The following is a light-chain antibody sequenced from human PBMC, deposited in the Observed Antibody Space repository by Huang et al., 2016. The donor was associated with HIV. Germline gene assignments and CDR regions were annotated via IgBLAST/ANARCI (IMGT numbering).Light chain of an antibody. V-gene: IGKV1D-13*01. J-gene: IGKJ5*01. CDR1: QDISTS. CDR2: AAS. Sequence: AVQLTQFPSSLSTSVGDRVVITCRASQDISTSLAWYQQKPGMAPKLLISAASKLPSGGATRCSGDSAGAYFTLFITNVQPEDVATYYCQQLHDYPVTFGRGTRLDIK. CDR3: QQLHDYPVT.